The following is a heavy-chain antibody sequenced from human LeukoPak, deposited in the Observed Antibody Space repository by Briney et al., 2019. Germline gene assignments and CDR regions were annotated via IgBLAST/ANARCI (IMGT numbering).Heavy chain of an antibody. V-gene: IGHV3-23*01. CDR1: GCTFSSYA. Sequence: GGSLRLSCAASGCTFSSYAMSWVRQAPGKGLEWVAAISGSGGSTYYADSVKGRFTISRDNSKNTLYLQMNSLRAEDTAVYYCAKGRGAYHDSSGYSGGAFDIWGQGTMVTVSS. J-gene: IGHJ3*02. D-gene: IGHD3-22*01. CDR3: AKGRGAYHDSSGYSGGAFDI. CDR2: ISGSGGST.